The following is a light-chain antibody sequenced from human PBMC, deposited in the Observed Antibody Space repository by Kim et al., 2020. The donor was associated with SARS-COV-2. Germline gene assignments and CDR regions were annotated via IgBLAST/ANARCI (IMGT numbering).Light chain of an antibody. CDR1: RGDISRNF. Sequence: SVTHPRPRTRGDISRNFVRWYRARPGSAPTPWIYEENQKPSGVPDRFSGSIDSSSNSASLTISGLKTEDEADYYCQSYDSSPWVFGGGTQLTVL. CDR3: QSYDSSPWV. CDR2: EEN. J-gene: IGLJ3*02. V-gene: IGLV6-57*03.